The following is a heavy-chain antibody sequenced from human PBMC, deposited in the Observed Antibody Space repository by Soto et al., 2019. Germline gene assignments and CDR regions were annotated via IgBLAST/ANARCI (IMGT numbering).Heavy chain of an antibody. CDR1: GFTFSSYS. CDR3: ARDLLSGYYGMDV. CDR2: ISSSSSYI. D-gene: IGHD3-10*01. V-gene: IGHV3-21*01. J-gene: IGHJ6*02. Sequence: EVQLVESGGGLVKPGGSLRLSCAASGFTFSSYSMNWVRQAPGKGLEWVSSISSSSSYIYYADSVKGRFTISRDNAKNSLSLQMNSLRAEDTAVYYCARDLLSGYYGMDVWGQGTTVTVSS.